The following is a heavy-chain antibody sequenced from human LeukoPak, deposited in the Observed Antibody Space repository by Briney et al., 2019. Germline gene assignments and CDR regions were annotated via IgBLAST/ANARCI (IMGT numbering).Heavy chain of an antibody. Sequence: SETLSLTCTVSGGSISSYYWSWIRQPPGKGLEWIGYIYYSGSTNYNPSLKSRVTISVDTSKNQFSLKLSSVIAADTAVYYCARGLISPGITELWGQGTLVTVSS. D-gene: IGHD1-14*01. J-gene: IGHJ4*02. CDR3: ARGLISPGITEL. CDR2: IYYSGST. V-gene: IGHV4-59*01. CDR1: GGSISSYY.